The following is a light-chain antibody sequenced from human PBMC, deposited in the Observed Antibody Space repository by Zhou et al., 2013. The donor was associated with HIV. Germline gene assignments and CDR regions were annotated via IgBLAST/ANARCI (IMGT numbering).Light chain of an antibody. CDR2: GAS. CDR1: QSVTSNF. J-gene: IGKJ1*01. CDR3: QQYAISPRT. V-gene: IGKV3-20*01. Sequence: EIVLTQSPATLSLSPGERATLSCRASQSVTSNFLAWYQQKPGQAPRVLIYGASNRATGIPDRFSGSGSGTDFTLTISGLEPEDFALYYCQQYAISPRTFGQGTKVEIK.